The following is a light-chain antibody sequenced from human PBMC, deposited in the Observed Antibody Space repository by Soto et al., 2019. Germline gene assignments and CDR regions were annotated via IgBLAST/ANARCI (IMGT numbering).Light chain of an antibody. J-gene: IGLJ1*01. CDR3: AAWDDSLNGLV. CDR1: SSNIGSNT. V-gene: IGLV1-44*01. Sequence: QSVLTQPPSASGTPGQRVTISCSGSSSNIGSNTVNWYQQLPGTAHKLLIYNNNQRPSGVPDRFSGSKSGTSASLAISGLQSDDEADYYCAAWDDSLNGLVFGTGTKLTVL. CDR2: NNN.